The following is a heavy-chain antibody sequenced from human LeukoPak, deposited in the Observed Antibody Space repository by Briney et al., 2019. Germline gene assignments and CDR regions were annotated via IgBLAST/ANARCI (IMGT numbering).Heavy chain of an antibody. CDR3: QGSSYSTGRGSFHYMDV. Sequence: GGSLRLSCVASGFSVSEAWMSSVRQAPGKGLDWVGRIKKKSEGGTTDYDASVKGRFTISRDESENTVYVEMNSLRIEDSGVYYCQGSSYSTGRGSFHYMDVWGKGTTVTVSS. J-gene: IGHJ6*03. CDR2: IKKKSEGGTT. V-gene: IGHV3-15*01. D-gene: IGHD2-8*02. CDR1: GFSVSEAW.